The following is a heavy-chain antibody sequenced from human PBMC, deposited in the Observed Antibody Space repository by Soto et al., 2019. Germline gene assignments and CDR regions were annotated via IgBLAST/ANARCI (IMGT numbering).Heavy chain of an antibody. CDR3: ARQGEGYCSSTSCYLDYMDV. V-gene: IGHV5-51*01. J-gene: IGHJ6*03. CDR1: GYSFTSYW. D-gene: IGHD2-2*01. Sequence: GESLKISCKGSGYSFTSYWIGWVRQMPGKGLEWMGILYPGDSDTRYSPSFQGQAPISADKSISTAYLQWSSLKASDTAMYYCARQGEGYCSSTSCYLDYMDVWGKGTTVTVSS. CDR2: LYPGDSDT.